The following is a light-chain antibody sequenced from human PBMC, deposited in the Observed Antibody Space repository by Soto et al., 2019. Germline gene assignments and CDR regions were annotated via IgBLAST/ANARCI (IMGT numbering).Light chain of an antibody. CDR2: GAS. J-gene: IGKJ5*01. CDR1: QPISSHNY. CDR3: QQYGGSPT. Sequence: EIVLTPSPGTLSLSPVERATLSCMASQPISSHNYLAWYQQKPGQGPRVLIYGASRRATGIPDRFSGSGSGTEFTLTISRLEPEDFAVYYCQQYGGSPTCGQGTRREIK. V-gene: IGKV3-20*01.